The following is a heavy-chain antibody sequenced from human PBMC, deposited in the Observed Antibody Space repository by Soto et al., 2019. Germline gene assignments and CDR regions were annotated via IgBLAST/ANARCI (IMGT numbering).Heavy chain of an antibody. Sequence: GGSLRLSCAASGFTFSSYGMHWVRQAPGKGLEWVAVISYDGSNKYYADSVKGRFTISRDNSKNTLYLQMNSLRAEDTAGYYCASEQQQLVPPFIDYWGQGTLVTVSS. CDR1: GFTFSSYG. CDR2: ISYDGSNK. V-gene: IGHV3-30*03. J-gene: IGHJ4*02. CDR3: ASEQQQLVPPFIDY. D-gene: IGHD6-13*01.